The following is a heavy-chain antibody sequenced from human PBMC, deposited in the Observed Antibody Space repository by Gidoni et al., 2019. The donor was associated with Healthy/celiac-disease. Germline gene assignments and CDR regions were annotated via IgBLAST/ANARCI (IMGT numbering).Heavy chain of an antibody. D-gene: IGHD2-21*01. CDR3: ARVSDSPYYYYGMDV. CDR2: IYSGGST. CDR1: GFTVSSNY. Sequence: EVQLVESGGGLIQPGGSLRLSCAASGFTVSSNYMSWVRQAPGKGLEWVSVIYSGGSTYYADSVKGRFTISRDNSKNTLYLQMNSLRAEDTAVYYCARVSDSPYYYYGMDVWGQGTTVTVSS. J-gene: IGHJ6*02. V-gene: IGHV3-53*01.